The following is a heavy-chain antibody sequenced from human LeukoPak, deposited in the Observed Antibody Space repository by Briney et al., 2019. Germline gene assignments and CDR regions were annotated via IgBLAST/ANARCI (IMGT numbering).Heavy chain of an antibody. J-gene: IGHJ4*02. CDR2: INPSGGST. Sequence: GASVKVSCKASGYTFTSYYMDWVRQAPGQGLEWMGIINPSGGSTSYAQKFQGRITMTRDMSTTTVYMELSSLRSEDTAVYYCAREVASGYVSWFDYWGQGTLVTVSS. V-gene: IGHV1-46*01. D-gene: IGHD5-12*01. CDR3: AREVASGYVSWFDY. CDR1: GYTFTSYY.